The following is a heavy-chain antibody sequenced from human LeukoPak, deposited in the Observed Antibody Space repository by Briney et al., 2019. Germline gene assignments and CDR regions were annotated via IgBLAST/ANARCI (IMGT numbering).Heavy chain of an antibody. CDR2: ISNDGSNK. CDR3: ARETYYFDY. V-gene: IGHV3-30*01. J-gene: IGHJ4*02. CDR1: GFTFSSYA. Sequence: GGSLRLYCAASGFTFSSYAMHWVRQAPGKGLEWVAVISNDGSNKYYADSVKGRFTISRDNSKNTLYLQMNSLRAEDTAVYYCARETYYFDYWGQGTLVTVSS.